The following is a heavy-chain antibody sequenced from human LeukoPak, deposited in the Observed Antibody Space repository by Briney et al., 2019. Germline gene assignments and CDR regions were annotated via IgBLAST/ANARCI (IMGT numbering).Heavy chain of an antibody. CDR1: GFTFSSYD. CDR3: ARLKLLWSNYFDY. Sequence: PGGTLRLSCAASGFTFSSYDMSWVRQAPGKGLKWVSAISGSGDSSYYADSVKGRFTISRDNAKNSLYLQMNSLRAEDTAVYYCARLKLLWSNYFDYWGQGTLVTVSS. J-gene: IGHJ4*02. CDR2: ISGSGDSS. V-gene: IGHV3-23*01. D-gene: IGHD2-2*01.